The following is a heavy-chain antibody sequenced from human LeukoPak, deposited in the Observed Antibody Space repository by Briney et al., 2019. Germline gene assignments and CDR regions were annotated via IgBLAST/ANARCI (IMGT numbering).Heavy chain of an antibody. CDR2: IIPILGIA. CDR1: GGTFSSYA. Sequence: GASVKVSCKASGGTFSSYAISWVRQAPGQGLEWMGRIIPILGIANYAQKFQGRVTITADKSTSTAYMELSSLRSEDTAVYYCARDGYYGDYVPGWFDPWGQGTLVTVSS. V-gene: IGHV1-69*04. J-gene: IGHJ5*02. CDR3: ARDGYYGDYVPGWFDP. D-gene: IGHD4-17*01.